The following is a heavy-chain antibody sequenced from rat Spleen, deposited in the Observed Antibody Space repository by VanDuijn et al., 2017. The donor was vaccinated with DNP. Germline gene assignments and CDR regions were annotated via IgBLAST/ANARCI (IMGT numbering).Heavy chain of an antibody. Sequence: EVQLVESGGGLVQPGRSMKLSCAASGFTFSSYWMYWIRQAPGKGLEWVASISYDGGSTYYRDSVKGRFTISRDNAKSSLYLQMDSLRSEDTATYYCATSLTGRAWGQGVMVTVSS. CDR3: ATSLTGRA. V-gene: IGHV5-20*01. CDR1: GFTFSSYW. CDR2: ISYDGGST. D-gene: IGHD5-1*01. J-gene: IGHJ2*01.